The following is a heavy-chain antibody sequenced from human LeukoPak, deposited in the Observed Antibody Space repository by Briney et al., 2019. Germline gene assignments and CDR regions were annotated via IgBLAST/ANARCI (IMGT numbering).Heavy chain of an antibody. V-gene: IGHV1-69*05. D-gene: IGHD1-26*01. J-gene: IGHJ4*02. CDR3: ARVQSSGSYSSFDY. Sequence: ASVKVSCKASGGTFSSYAISWVRQAPGQGLEWMGGIIPIFGTANYAQKFQGRVTITTDESTSTAYMELSSLRSEDTAVYYCARVQSSGSYSSFDYWGQGTLVTDSS. CDR2: IIPIFGTA. CDR1: GGTFSSYA.